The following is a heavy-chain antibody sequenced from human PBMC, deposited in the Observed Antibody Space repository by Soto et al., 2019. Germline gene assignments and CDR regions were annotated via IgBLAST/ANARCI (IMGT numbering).Heavy chain of an antibody. CDR3: ARDGPAVYGARY. V-gene: IGHV4-30-4*01. D-gene: IGHD4-17*01. Sequence: SETLSLTCTVSGGSISSGDYYWSWIRQPPGKGLEWIGYIYYSGSTYYNPSLKSRVTISVDTSKNQFSLKLSSVTAADTAVYYCARDGPAVYGARYWGQGTLVTVSS. CDR2: IYYSGST. CDR1: GGSISSGDYY. J-gene: IGHJ4*02.